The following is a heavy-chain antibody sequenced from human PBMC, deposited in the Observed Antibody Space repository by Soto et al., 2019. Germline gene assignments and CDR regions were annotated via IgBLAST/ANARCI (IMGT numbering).Heavy chain of an antibody. CDR1: GFTFSTYS. J-gene: IGHJ4*02. CDR3: ARSTVGYPFFDC. D-gene: IGHD4-4*01. V-gene: IGHV3-21*01. CDR2: ISPDSTYI. Sequence: EVQLVESGGGLVKPGGSLRLSCAASGFTFSTYSMSWVRQAPGKGLEWVSSISPDSTYIYYADSLEGRFTISRDNAKSSLYLQMNSLRAEDTAVYFCARSTVGYPFFDCWGKGTLVTVSS.